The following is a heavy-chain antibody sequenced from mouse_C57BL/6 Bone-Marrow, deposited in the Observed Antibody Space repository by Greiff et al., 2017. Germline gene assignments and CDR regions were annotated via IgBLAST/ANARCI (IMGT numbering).Heavy chain of an antibody. D-gene: IGHD1-1*01. V-gene: IGHV1-19*01. CDR3: ASGGSSYGDY. J-gene: IGHJ2*01. CDR2: INPYNGGT. Sequence: EVKLMESGPVLVKPGASVKMSCKASGYTFPDYYMHWVKQSHGKSLEWIGVINPYNGGTSYNQKFKGKATLTVDKSSSPAYMELNSLTSENSAVYYCASGGSSYGDYWGQGTTLTVSS. CDR1: GYTFPDYY.